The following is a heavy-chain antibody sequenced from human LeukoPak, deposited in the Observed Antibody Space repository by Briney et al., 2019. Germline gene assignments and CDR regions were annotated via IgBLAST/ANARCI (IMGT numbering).Heavy chain of an antibody. V-gene: IGHV7-4-1*02. CDR1: GYTFTSFA. J-gene: IGHJ4*02. D-gene: IGHD3-10*01. CDR2: INTNTGNP. CDR3: ARERLYYYGSGTYYLSDF. Sequence: ASVKVSCKASGYTFTSFAINWVRRAPGQGLEWMGRINTNTGNPTYAQGFPGRFDFSLDTSVSTAYLQISSLKAEDTAVYYCARERLYYYGSGTYYLSDFWGQGTLVTVSS.